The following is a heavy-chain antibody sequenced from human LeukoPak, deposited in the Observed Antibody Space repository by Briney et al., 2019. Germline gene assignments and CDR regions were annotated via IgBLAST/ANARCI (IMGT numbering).Heavy chain of an antibody. CDR2: ISFSGST. CDR1: GGSISSYY. D-gene: IGHD2-2*01. Sequence: PSETLSLTCTVSGGSISSYYWSWIRQPPGKGPEWIGQISFSGSTNYNPSLRSRVTISPDSSNNQLSLNLNSVTAADTAVYYCARGTSGQPNWFDPWGQGTLVTVSS. J-gene: IGHJ5*02. CDR3: ARGTSGQPNWFDP. V-gene: IGHV4-59*01.